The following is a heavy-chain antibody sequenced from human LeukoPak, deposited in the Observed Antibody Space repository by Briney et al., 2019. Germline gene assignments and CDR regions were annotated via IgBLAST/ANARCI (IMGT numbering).Heavy chain of an antibody. CDR1: GFTFSNYG. D-gene: IGHD3-16*01. CDR2: ISYDGTNK. J-gene: IGHJ2*01. CDR3: AKDRGTISESFWYFHL. V-gene: IGHV3-30*18. Sequence: GGSLRLSCAASGFTFSNYGMHWVRQAPAKGLEWVALISYDGTNKYYADSVKGRFTISRDSSKNTLYLQMNNLRVEDTAVYYCAKDRGTISESFWYFHLWGRGAPVTVSS.